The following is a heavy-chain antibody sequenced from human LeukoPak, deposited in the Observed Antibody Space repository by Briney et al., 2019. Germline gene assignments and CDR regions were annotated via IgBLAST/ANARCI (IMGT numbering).Heavy chain of an antibody. CDR1: GYTFTGYY. CDR2: INPNSGGT. J-gene: IGHJ6*02. Sequence: RASVKVSCKASGYTFTGYYMHWVRQAPGQGLERMGWINPNSGGTNYAQKFQGRVTMTRDTSISTAYMELSRLRSDDTAVYYCASGGVTTVTGGYYYYGMDVWGQGTTVTVSS. V-gene: IGHV1-2*02. CDR3: ASGGVTTVTGGYYYYGMDV. D-gene: IGHD4-17*01.